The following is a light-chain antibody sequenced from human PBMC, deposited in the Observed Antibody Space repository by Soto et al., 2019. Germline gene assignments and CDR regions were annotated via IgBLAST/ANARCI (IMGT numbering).Light chain of an antibody. CDR2: AAS. Sequence: DIQMTQSPSSLSASVGDRVTITCRASQSISSYLNWYQQKPGKAPKLLIYAASSLQSGVPSRFSGSGSGTDFTLTISSLQPEDFATYYCQQSYSTPQHLTFGGGTKVEIK. CDR3: QQSYSTPQHLT. CDR1: QSISSY. J-gene: IGKJ4*01. V-gene: IGKV1-39*01.